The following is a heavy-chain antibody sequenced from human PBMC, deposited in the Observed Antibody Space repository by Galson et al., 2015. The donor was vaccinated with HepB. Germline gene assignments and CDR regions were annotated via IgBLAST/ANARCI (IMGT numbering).Heavy chain of an antibody. D-gene: IGHD3-3*01. V-gene: IGHV1-69*13. J-gene: IGHJ6*03. CDR3: ARGRNDFWSGVWRPDYYYYYMDV. CDR2: IIPIFGTA. CDR1: GGTFSSYA. Sequence: SVKVSCKASGGTFSSYAISWVRQAPGQGLEWMGGIIPIFGTANYAQKFQGRVTITADESTSTAYMELSSLRSEDTAVYYCARGRNDFWSGVWRPDYYYYYMDVWGKGTTVTVSS.